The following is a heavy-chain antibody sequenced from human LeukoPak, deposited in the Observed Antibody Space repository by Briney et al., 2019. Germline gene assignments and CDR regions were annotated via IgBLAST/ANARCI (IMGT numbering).Heavy chain of an antibody. CDR1: GYTFTSYY. V-gene: IGHV1-46*03. J-gene: IGHJ3*01. CDR3: AGRLGHCSSITCPSP. Sequence: ASVKVSCKASGYTFTSYYMHWVRQAPGQGLEWMGIINPSGGSTSYAQKFQGRVTMTRDTSTSTVYMELSSLRSEDTAVYYCAGRLGHCSSITCPSPWGQGTMVTVSS. CDR2: INPSGGST. D-gene: IGHD2-2*01.